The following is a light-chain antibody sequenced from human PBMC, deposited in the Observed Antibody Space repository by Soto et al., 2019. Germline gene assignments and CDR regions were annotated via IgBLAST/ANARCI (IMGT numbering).Light chain of an antibody. J-gene: IGLJ1*01. CDR2: DNN. CDR1: SSNIGNNY. CDR3: GTWDSSLSAYV. V-gene: IGLV1-51*01. Sequence: QSVLTQPPSMSAAPGQKVTISCSGSSSNIGNNYVSWYQQLPGTAPKLLIYDNNKRPSGISDRFSGSKSGTSATLGITGLQTGDEADYYCGTWDSSLSAYVFGTGTRSPS.